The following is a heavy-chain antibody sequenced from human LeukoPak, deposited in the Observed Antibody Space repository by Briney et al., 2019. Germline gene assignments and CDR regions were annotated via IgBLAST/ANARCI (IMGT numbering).Heavy chain of an antibody. J-gene: IGHJ6*02. V-gene: IGHV4-34*01. Sequence: SSETLSLTCAVYGGSFSGYYWSWIRQPPGKGLEWIGEINHSGSTNYNPSLKSRVTISVDTSKNQFSLKLSSVTAADTAVYYCARGRTRGYSYGYGLYYYYCMDVWGQGTTVTVSS. D-gene: IGHD5-18*01. CDR2: INHSGST. CDR3: ARGRTRGYSYGYGLYYYYCMDV. CDR1: GGSFSGYY.